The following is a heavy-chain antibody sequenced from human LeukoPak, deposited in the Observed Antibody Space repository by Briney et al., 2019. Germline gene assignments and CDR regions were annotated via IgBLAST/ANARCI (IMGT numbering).Heavy chain of an antibody. Sequence: PGGSLRVSCAASGFTFSSYEVNWVRQAPGKGLEWVSYISSSGSTIYYADSVKGRFTISRDNAKNSLYLQMNSLRAEDTAVYYCARGSGSYFYWGQGTLVTVSS. CDR1: GFTFSSYE. CDR2: ISSSGSTI. J-gene: IGHJ4*02. D-gene: IGHD1-26*01. V-gene: IGHV3-48*03. CDR3: ARGSGSYFY.